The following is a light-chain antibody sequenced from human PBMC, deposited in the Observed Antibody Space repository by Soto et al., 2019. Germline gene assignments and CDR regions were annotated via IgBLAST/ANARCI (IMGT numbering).Light chain of an antibody. CDR3: QQRSNWPPFT. CDR2: DTS. CDR1: QSVSSN. V-gene: IGKV3-11*01. J-gene: IGKJ5*01. Sequence: EILLSQSPATLSLSPGERATLSCRASQSVSSNLAWYQQKPGQAPRLLIYDTSNRATGIPARFSGSGSGTDFTLTISSLEPEDFAVYYCQQRSNWPPFTFGQGTRLEIK.